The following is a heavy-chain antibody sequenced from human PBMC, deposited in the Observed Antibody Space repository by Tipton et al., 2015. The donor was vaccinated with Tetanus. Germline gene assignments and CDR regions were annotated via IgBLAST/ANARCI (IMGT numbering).Heavy chain of an antibody. J-gene: IGHJ4*02. Sequence: SLTCTVSGGSINDYYWGWIRQPPGMGLEWIGHISHSGSASYNPSLKSRVTISLDTSKNQFSLTLRSVTAADTAVYYCARSYGDTFLFRLDYWGQGALVTVSS. D-gene: IGHD4-17*01. CDR3: ARSYGDTFLFRLDY. V-gene: IGHV4-59*01. CDR1: GGSINDYY. CDR2: ISHSGSA.